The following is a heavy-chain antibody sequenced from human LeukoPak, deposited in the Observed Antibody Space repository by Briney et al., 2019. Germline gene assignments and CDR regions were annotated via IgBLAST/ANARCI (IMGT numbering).Heavy chain of an antibody. CDR3: ARESGDYLLDY. CDR2: LSAFNRNT. Sequence: GASVTVSCKASGYTFTTYGIAWVRQAPAQGLEWMGWLSAFNRNTKYAQKFKGRLTMTTDTSTRTAYMELRSLSSDDTAVYFCARESGDYLLDYWGQGTLVTVSS. CDR1: GYTFTTYG. J-gene: IGHJ4*02. D-gene: IGHD4-17*01. V-gene: IGHV1-18*01.